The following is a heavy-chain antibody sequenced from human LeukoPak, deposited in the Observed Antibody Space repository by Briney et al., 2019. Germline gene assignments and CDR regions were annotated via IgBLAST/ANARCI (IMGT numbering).Heavy chain of an antibody. Sequence: PGGSLRLSCAASGFTFNYAWMSWVRQVPGKGLEWVGRIKSKTDGGTTDYAAPVKGRFTISRDDSENTLYLQMNSLKTEDTAVYYCTIDRWFGELGTPQYYFDYWGQGTLVTVSS. V-gene: IGHV3-15*01. J-gene: IGHJ4*02. D-gene: IGHD3-10*01. CDR1: GFTFNYAW. CDR3: TIDRWFGELGTPQYYFDY. CDR2: IKSKTDGGTT.